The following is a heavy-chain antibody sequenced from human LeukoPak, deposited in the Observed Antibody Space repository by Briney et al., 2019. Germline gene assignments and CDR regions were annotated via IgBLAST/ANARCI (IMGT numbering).Heavy chain of an antibody. CDR1: GLTFSSYW. V-gene: IGHV3-7*04. D-gene: IGHD6-13*01. Sequence: PGGSLRLSCAASGLTFSSYWMSWVRQAPGKGLEWVANIKQDGSEKYSVESAKGRFTISRDNAKNSLYLQMNSLRAEDSAVYYCARGLIAAAGTGYYYYHAMDVWGQGTTVIVSS. CDR3: ARGLIAAAGTGYYYYHAMDV. J-gene: IGHJ6*02. CDR2: IKQDGSEK.